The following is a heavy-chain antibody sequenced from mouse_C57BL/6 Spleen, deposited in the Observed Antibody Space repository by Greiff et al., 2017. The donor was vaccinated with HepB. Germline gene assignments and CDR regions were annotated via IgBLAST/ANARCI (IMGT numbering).Heavy chain of an antibody. J-gene: IGHJ1*03. D-gene: IGHD1-1*01. Sequence: QVQLQQPGAELVKPGASVKLSCKASGYTFTSYWMQWVKQRPGQGLEWIGEIDPSDSYTNYNQKFKGKATLTVDTSSSTAYMQLSSLTSEDSAVYYCARGYYGSSWYWYFDVWGTGTTVTVSS. CDR2: IDPSDSYT. CDR1: GYTFTSYW. V-gene: IGHV1-50*01. CDR3: ARGYYGSSWYWYFDV.